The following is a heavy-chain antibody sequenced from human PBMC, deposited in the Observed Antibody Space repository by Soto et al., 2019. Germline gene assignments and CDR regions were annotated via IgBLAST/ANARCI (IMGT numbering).Heavy chain of an antibody. Sequence: QVQLQESGPGLVKPSQTLSLNCSVSGGSINTDDYYWSWIRQHAGQGLEWIGYIFYSGTTYYNPSLKSRISISLDTSKNQFSLEMSSVTAADTAMYYWARVRGHAFEIRGQGTMVTVSS. CDR3: ARVRGHAFEI. J-gene: IGHJ3*02. V-gene: IGHV4-31*03. D-gene: IGHD3-10*01. CDR2: IFYSGTT. CDR1: GGSINTDDYY.